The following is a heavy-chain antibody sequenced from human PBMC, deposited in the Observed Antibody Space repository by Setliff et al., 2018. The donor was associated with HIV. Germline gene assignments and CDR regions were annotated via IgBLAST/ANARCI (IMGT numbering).Heavy chain of an antibody. CDR2: IYTSGST. D-gene: IGHD1-26*01. V-gene: IGHV4-61*09. CDR3: AGDAGYKGAADY. CDR1: GVSISSGSYY. J-gene: IGHJ4*02. Sequence: SETLSLTCTVSGVSISSGSYYWSWIRQPAGKGLEWIGHIYTSGSTNYNPSLKSRLTISVDRSKNQFSLKLRSVTAADTAVYYCAGDAGYKGAADYWGQGTLVTVSS.